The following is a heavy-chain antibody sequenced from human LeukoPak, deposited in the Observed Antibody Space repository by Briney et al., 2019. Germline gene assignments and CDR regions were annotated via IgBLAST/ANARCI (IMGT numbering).Heavy chain of an antibody. J-gene: IGHJ6*02. V-gene: IGHV3-23*01. CDR2: ISNSGGST. CDR3: AKSRMVRGKVGMDV. Sequence: GGSLRLSCAASGFTFSSYSMNWVRQAPGKGLEWVSSISNSGGSTYYADSVKGRFTISRDNSKNTLYLQMNSLRAEDTAVYYCAKSRMVRGKVGMDVWGQGTTVTVSS. D-gene: IGHD3-10*01. CDR1: GFTFSSYS.